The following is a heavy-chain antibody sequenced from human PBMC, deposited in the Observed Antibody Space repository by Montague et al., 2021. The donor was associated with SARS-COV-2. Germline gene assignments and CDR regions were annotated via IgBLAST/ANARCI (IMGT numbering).Heavy chain of an antibody. D-gene: IGHD6-13*01. Sequence: TLSLTCTVSGGSMMSPSFHWDWIREAPGKGLEWIGYIYYSGSTYYXSSLKSRVTISVDTSKNQFSLKLSSVTVADTAVYYCARDVGWYSSSWFDYWGQGTLVTVSS. J-gene: IGHJ4*02. V-gene: IGHV4-31*03. CDR2: IYYSGST. CDR1: GGSMMSPSFH. CDR3: ARDVGWYSSSWFDY.